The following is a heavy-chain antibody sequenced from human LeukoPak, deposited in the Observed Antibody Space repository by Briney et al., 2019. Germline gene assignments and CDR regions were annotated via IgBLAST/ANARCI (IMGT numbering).Heavy chain of an antibody. V-gene: IGHV3-23*01. Sequence: GGSLRLSCAASGFTFTSFWMSWVRQAPGKGLEWVSAISGSGGSTYYADSVKGRFTISRDNSKNTLYLQMNSLRAEDTAVYYCAKAVIGYCTNGVCYNYFDYWGQGTLVTVSS. CDR1: GFTFTSFW. J-gene: IGHJ4*02. CDR2: ISGSGGST. CDR3: AKAVIGYCTNGVCYNYFDY. D-gene: IGHD2-8*01.